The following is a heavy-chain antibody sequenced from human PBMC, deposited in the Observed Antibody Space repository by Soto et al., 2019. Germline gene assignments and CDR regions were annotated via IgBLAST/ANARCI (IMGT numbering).Heavy chain of an antibody. CDR2: INSAGSII. CDR3: ATTTDFRLLANPNHALEI. D-gene: IGHD3-3*01. V-gene: IGHV3-48*01. Sequence: EVHLVQSGGALVQPGGSLRLSCAASGFTPSRLSMNWVRQAPGKGLEWISYINSAGSIIYYADSVKGRFTTSSDTAKNSLYLQITLLTAEDTALYYFATTTDFRLLANPNHALEIWGQGTMVTVSS. J-gene: IGHJ3*02. CDR1: GFTPSRLS.